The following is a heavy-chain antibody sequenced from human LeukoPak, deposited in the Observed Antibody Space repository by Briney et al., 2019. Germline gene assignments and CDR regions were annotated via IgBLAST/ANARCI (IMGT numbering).Heavy chain of an antibody. CDR3: ARLYCSGGSCRHYYYYMDV. D-gene: IGHD2-15*01. J-gene: IGHJ6*03. Sequence: ASVKVSCKASGYTFTGYYMHWVRQAPGQGLEWMGWIYPNSGGTNYAQKFQGRVTMTRDTSISTAYMELSRLRSDDTAVYYCARLYCSGGSCRHYYYYMDVWGKGTTVTVSS. CDR2: IYPNSGGT. CDR1: GYTFTGYY. V-gene: IGHV1-2*02.